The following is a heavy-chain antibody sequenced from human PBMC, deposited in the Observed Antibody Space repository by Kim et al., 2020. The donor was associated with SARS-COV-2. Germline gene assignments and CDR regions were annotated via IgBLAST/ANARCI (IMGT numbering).Heavy chain of an antibody. Sequence: SETLSLTCTVSGGSISSYYWSWIRQPPGKGLEWIGYIYYSGSTNYNPSLKSRVTISVDTSKNQFSLKLSSVTAADTAVYSCAREFYDSSGYLAAFDIWG. J-gene: IGHJ3*02. V-gene: IGHV4-59*13. CDR3: AREFYDSSGYLAAFDI. D-gene: IGHD3-22*01. CDR2: IYYSGST. CDR1: GGSISSYY.